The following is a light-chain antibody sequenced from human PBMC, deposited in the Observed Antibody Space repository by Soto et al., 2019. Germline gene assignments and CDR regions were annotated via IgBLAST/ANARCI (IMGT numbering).Light chain of an antibody. V-gene: IGKV3-20*01. CDR3: QQYGISPPWT. CDR2: GAS. CDR1: QSVSSTY. Sequence: EIVLTQSPGTLSLSPGERATLSYRASQSVSSTYLAWYQQKPGQAPRLLIYGASNRATGIPDRFSGSGSGTDFTLTISRLEPEDFALYYCQQYGISPPWTFGQGTKVEIK. J-gene: IGKJ1*01.